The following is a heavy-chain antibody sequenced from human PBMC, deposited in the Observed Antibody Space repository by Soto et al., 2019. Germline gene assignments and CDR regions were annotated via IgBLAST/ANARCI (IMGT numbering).Heavy chain of an antibody. V-gene: IGHV1-24*01. CDR1: GYTLTELS. D-gene: IGHD6-13*01. Sequence: ASVKVSCKVSGYTLTELSMHWVRQAPGKGLEWMGGFDPEDGETIYAQKFQGRVTMTEDNSTDTAYMELGSLRSEDTAVYYCATADVEGGQQTRNYYYYMDVWGKGTTVTVSS. CDR2: FDPEDGET. CDR3: ATADVEGGQQTRNYYYYMDV. J-gene: IGHJ6*03.